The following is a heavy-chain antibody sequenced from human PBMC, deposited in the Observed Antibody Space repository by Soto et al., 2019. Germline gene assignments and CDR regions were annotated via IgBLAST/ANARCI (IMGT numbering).Heavy chain of an antibody. CDR3: ARDYCTNGVCYPPDAFDI. D-gene: IGHD2-8*01. CDR1: GFTFSSYS. J-gene: IGHJ3*02. V-gene: IGHV3-21*01. CDR2: ISSSSSYI. Sequence: GGSLRLSCAASGFTFSSYSVNWVRQAPGKGLEWVSSISSSSSYIYYADSVKGRFTISRDNAKNSLYLQMNSLRAEDTAVYYCARDYCTNGVCYPPDAFDIWGQGTMVTVSS.